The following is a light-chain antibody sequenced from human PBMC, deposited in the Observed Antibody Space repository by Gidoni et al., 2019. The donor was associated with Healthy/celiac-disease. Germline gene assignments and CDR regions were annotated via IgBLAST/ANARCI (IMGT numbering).Light chain of an antibody. CDR1: QSVSSSY. CDR3: QQYGSSPRALT. J-gene: IGKJ4*01. Sequence: EIVLTQSPATLSLSPGERATLSRRASQSVSSSYLAWYQQKPGQAPRLLIYGASSRATGIPDRFSGSGSGTDFTLTISRLEPEDFAVYYCQQYGSSPRALTFGGGTKVEIK. V-gene: IGKV3-20*01. CDR2: GAS.